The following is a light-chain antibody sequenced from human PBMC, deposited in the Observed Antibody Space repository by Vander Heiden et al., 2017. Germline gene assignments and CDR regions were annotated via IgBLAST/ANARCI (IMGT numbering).Light chain of an antibody. J-gene: IGKJ1*01. CDR3: QQDDDYWT. CDR1: QIIHTW. CDR2: EAS. V-gene: IGKV1-5*03. Sequence: DTQMTQSPSTLSASVGDRVTITCRASQIIHTWLAWYQQKPGKAPKPLIYEASTLESGVPSRFSGSGSGTEFTLTISSLQPDDFATYYCQQDDDYWTFGQGTKVQI.